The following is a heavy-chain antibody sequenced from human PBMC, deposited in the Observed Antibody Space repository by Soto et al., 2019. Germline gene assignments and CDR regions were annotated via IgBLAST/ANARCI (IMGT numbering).Heavy chain of an antibody. CDR2: IIPKFGTT. Sequence: SVKVSCKASGDTFSSYGISWVRQAPGQGLEFMGGIIPKFGTTNYAQKFRGRVTITADESTSTAYMEVSSLRSEDTAVYYCARASGRGWYNWFEPWGQGTLVTVSS. CDR3: ARASGRGWYNWFEP. D-gene: IGHD6-19*01. CDR1: GDTFSSYG. V-gene: IGHV1-69*13. J-gene: IGHJ5*02.